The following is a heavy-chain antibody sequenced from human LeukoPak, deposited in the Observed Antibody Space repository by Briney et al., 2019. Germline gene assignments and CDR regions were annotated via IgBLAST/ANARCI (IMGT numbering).Heavy chain of an antibody. V-gene: IGHV4-61*01. Sequence: SDCLSLTCDVSGVSINTCCYYWTWIRQPPGKGLEWIGYKYYSGSTRYNSSLRSRLTISLDSSKNQFSLRLTSVTAADTAVYYCARGRSYGFDFDSWGPGTLVIVSS. D-gene: IGHD5-18*01. CDR1: GVSINTCCYY. CDR3: ARGRSYGFDFDS. J-gene: IGHJ4*02. CDR2: KYYSGST.